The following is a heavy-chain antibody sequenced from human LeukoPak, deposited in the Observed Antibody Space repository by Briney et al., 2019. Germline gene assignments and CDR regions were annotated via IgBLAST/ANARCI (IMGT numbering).Heavy chain of an antibody. CDR1: GGTFSSYA. D-gene: IGHD6-19*01. CDR3: ARGGIAVAGLDY. CDR2: IIPILGIA. V-gene: IGHV1-69*04. Sequence: SVKVSCKASGGTFSSYAIGWVRQAPGQGLEWMGRIIPILGIANYAQKFQGRVTITADKSTSTAYMELSSLRSEDTAVYYCARGGIAVAGLDYWGQGTLVTVSS. J-gene: IGHJ4*02.